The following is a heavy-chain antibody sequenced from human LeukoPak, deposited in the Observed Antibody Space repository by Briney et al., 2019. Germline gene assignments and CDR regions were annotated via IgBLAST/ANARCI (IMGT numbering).Heavy chain of an antibody. D-gene: IGHD2-21*02. CDR3: AKDLGGSRVTAIRTISPFDY. V-gene: IGHV3-23*01. CDR2: ISGSGGST. Sequence: GGSLRLSCAASGFTFSSYAMSWVRQAPGKGLEWVSAISGSGGSTYYADSVKGRFTISRDNSKNTLYLQMNSLRAEDTAVYYCAKDLGGSRVTAIRTISPFDYWGQGTLVTVSS. J-gene: IGHJ4*02. CDR1: GFTFSSYA.